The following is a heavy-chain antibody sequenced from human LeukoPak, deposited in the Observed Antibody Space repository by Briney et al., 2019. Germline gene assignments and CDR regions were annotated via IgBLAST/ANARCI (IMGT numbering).Heavy chain of an antibody. J-gene: IGHJ6*04. CDR1: SGSISSYY. D-gene: IGHD3-10*01. V-gene: IGHV4-59*01. CDR2: IYYSGST. Sequence: SETLSLTCTVSSGSISSYYWSWIRHPPGKGLEWIGYIYYSGSTNYNPSLKSRVTISVDTSKNQFSLKLSSVTAADTAVYYCARGRYGSGKNYYYYGMDVWGKGTRVTVSS. CDR3: ARGRYGSGKNYYYYGMDV.